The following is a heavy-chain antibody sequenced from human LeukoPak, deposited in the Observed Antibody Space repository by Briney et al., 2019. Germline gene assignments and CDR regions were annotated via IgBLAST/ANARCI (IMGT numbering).Heavy chain of an antibody. CDR1: GGSISSHC. CDR3: ARGGYDSRYYFDF. D-gene: IGHD3-22*01. Sequence: SETLSLTCTVSGGSISSHCWSWIRQAPGKGLEWIGHIHYSGSTNYNPSLKSRVTISLDTSKHHFSLKLSSVTAADTAVYSCARGGYDSRYYFDFWGQGTLVTVSS. V-gene: IGHV4-59*11. CDR2: IHYSGST. J-gene: IGHJ4*02.